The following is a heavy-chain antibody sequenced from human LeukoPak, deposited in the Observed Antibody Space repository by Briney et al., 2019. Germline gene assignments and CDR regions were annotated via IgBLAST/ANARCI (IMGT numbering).Heavy chain of an antibody. CDR2: ISGSGGST. V-gene: IGHV3-23*01. J-gene: IGHJ6*02. Sequence: GGSLRLSCAASGFTFSSYAMRWVRQAPGKGLEWVSAISGSGGSTYYADSVKGRFTISRDNSKNTLYLQMNSLRAEDTAVYYCAKDRPKPYYYYGMDVWGQGTTVTVSS. CDR3: AKDRPKPYYYYGMDV. CDR1: GFTFSSYA.